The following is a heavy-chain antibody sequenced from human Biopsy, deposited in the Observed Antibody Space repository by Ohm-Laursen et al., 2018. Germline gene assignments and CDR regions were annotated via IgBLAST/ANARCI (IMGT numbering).Heavy chain of an antibody. V-gene: IGHV1-2*02. CDR2: INPHSGTT. Sequence: ASAKASCKASGYTFTGQNSHWVPQVPGQGLEWMGWINPHSGTTKFAQDFQGRVTMNRDTSITTAYLELRRLRSDDTAVYYCAKGQDLRGGAEYFQHWGQGALVTVSS. CDR1: GYTFTGQN. CDR3: AKGQDLRGGAEYFQH. J-gene: IGHJ1*01. D-gene: IGHD2-15*01.